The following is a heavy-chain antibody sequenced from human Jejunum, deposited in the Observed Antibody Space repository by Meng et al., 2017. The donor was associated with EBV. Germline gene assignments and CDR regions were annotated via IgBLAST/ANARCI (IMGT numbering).Heavy chain of an antibody. CDR1: DGSISSSKYY. D-gene: IGHD2-2*01. CDR3: ARPGYCGEPSCYHRERPFDY. Sequence: QLQLQESGPRLVKPSETLSLTGIVSDGSISSSKYYWGWIRQPPGKGLEWIGSIYYSGTTHYNPSLESRVTISVDTSKNQLSLKLTYVTAADTGVYYCARPGYCGEPSCYHRERPFDYWGQGPWSPSPQ. CDR2: IYYSGTT. V-gene: IGHV4-39*01. J-gene: IGHJ4*02.